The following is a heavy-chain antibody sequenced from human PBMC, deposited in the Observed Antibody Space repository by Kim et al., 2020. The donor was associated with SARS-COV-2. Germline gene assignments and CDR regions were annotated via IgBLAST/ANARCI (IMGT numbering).Heavy chain of an antibody. CDR3: SRHVSGRIVGRTPPYLDY. D-gene: IGHD1-26*01. Sequence: SETLSLTCTVSGASISSYYWSWIRQPPGKGLEWIAYIFSSGSTSYNPSLKSRVTISLDTSKNHFSLRLSSATAADTAVYYCSRHVSGRIVGRTPPYLDY. CDR2: IFSSGST. J-gene: IGHJ4*01. CDR1: GASISSYY. V-gene: IGHV4-59*08.